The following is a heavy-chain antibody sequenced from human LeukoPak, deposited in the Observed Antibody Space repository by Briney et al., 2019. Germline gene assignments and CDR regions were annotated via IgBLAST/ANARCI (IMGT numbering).Heavy chain of an antibody. D-gene: IGHD1-7*01. V-gene: IGHV4-59*01. Sequence: PSETLSLTCTVSGXSISSYYWSWIRQPPGKGLEWIAYIYYSGSTNYNPSLKSRLTMSVDTSKSQFSLRLSSVTAADTAVYYCARNDWTYGGYFDYWGQGTLVTVSS. CDR3: ARNDWTYGGYFDY. CDR1: GXSISSYY. J-gene: IGHJ4*02. CDR2: IYYSGST.